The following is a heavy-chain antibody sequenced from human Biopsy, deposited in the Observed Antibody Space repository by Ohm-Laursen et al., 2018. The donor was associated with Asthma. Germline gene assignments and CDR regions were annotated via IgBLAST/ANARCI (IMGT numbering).Heavy chain of an antibody. CDR2: IMTVFGTT. D-gene: IGHD6-19*01. V-gene: IGHV1-69*01. CDR3: ARCQVGYSSGWSLLLKKIYYSGMDV. CDR1: GGTFSNFA. Sequence: SSVKVSCNAPGGTFSNFAISWVRQSPGQGLEWLGGIMTVFGTTNYAQKFQGRVTITADESTSTAYMEVTSLRSEDTAIYYCARCQVGYSSGWSLLLKKIYYSGMDVWGQGTAVTVSS. J-gene: IGHJ6*02.